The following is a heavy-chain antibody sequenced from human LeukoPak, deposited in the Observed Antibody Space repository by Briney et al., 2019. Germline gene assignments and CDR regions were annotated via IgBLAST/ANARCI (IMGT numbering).Heavy chain of an antibody. CDR1: GFTFSTYT. Sequence: GGSLRLSSAASGFTFSTYTMNWFRQAPGKGLEWVSYITSGSSYIYYSDSLMGRFTISRDNAKNSLYLQMNSLRSEDTAVYYCARDPCSGGSCYSGDAFDIWGQGTMVTVSS. CDR2: ITSGSSYI. CDR3: ARDPCSGGSCYSGDAFDI. D-gene: IGHD2-15*01. J-gene: IGHJ3*02. V-gene: IGHV3-21*04.